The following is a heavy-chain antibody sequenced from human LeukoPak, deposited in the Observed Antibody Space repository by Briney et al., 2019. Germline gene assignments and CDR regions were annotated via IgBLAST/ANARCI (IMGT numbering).Heavy chain of an antibody. J-gene: IGHJ4*02. V-gene: IGHV3-30*18. CDR1: GFTFSSYG. Sequence: GGSLRLSCAASGFTFSSYGMHWVRQAPGKGLEWVAVISYDGSNKYYADSVKGRFTISRDNSKSTLYLQMNSLRAEDTAVYYCAKDGIDYSFDYWGQGTLVTVSS. CDR3: AKDGIDYSFDY. CDR2: ISYDGSNK. D-gene: IGHD4-11*01.